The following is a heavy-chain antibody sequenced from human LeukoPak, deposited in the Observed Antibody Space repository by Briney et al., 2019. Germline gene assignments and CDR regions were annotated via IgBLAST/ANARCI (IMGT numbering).Heavy chain of an antibody. CDR1: GFTYSSYA. V-gene: IGHV3-7*03. Sequence: PGESLRLSCGANGFTYSSYAMSWIRQAPGKGLEWVANIKQDGSEKYYVDSVKGRFTISRDNAKNSLYLQVNSLRAEDTAVYYCARERSDVFYDYVWGSYRPPGYWGQGTLVTVSS. CDR3: ARERSDVFYDYVWGSYRPPGY. CDR2: IKQDGSEK. J-gene: IGHJ4*02. D-gene: IGHD3-16*02.